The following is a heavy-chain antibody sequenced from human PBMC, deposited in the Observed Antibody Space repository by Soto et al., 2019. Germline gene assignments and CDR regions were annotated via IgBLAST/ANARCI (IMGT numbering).Heavy chain of an antibody. J-gene: IGHJ4*02. Sequence: PSETLSLTCTVSGGSVSSGSYYWSWIRQPPGKGLEWIGYIYYSGSTNYNPSLKSRVTISVDTSKNQFSLKLSSVTAADTAVYYCASLSTVTDTAMVTWYFDYWGQRTLVSVSS. CDR3: ASLSTVTDTAMVTWYFDY. CDR1: GGSVSSGSYY. V-gene: IGHV4-61*01. CDR2: IYYSGST. D-gene: IGHD5-18*01.